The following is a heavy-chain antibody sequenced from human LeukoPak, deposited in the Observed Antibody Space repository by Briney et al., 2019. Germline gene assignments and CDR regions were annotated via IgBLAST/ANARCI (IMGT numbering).Heavy chain of an antibody. J-gene: IGHJ6*03. V-gene: IGHV1-69*01. CDR1: GGTFSSYA. CDR3: ASSAPAAIHYYYMDV. CDR2: IIPIFGTA. D-gene: IGHD2-2*01. Sequence: GSSVKVSCKASGGTFSSYAISWVRQAPGQGLEWMGGIIPIFGTANYAQKFQGRVTITADESTSTAYMELSSLRSEDTAVYYCASSAPAAIHYYYMDVWGKGTTVTVSS.